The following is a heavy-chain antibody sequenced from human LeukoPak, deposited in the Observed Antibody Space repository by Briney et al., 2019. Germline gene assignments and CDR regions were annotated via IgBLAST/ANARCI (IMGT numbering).Heavy chain of an antibody. D-gene: IGHD1-14*01. Sequence: ALVKVSCKASGYTFTNNGVSWVRQAPGQGLEWMGWISAYHGDTNYAQKFQGRVTMTTDTSTSTAYMELRSLRSDDTAVYYCARENAGTTIYVGLDYWGQGALVTVSS. CDR3: ARENAGTTIYVGLDY. CDR2: ISAYHGDT. J-gene: IGHJ4*02. CDR1: GYTFTNNG. V-gene: IGHV1-18*01.